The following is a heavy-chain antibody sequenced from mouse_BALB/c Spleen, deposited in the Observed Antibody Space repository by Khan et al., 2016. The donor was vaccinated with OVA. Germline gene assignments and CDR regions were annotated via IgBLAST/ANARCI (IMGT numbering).Heavy chain of an antibody. D-gene: IGHD1-1*01. CDR1: GISITTGNYR. CDR3: ARDYGSLYWYFDV. J-gene: IGHJ1*01. Sequence: EVQLQESGPGLVKPSQTVSLTCTVTGISITTGNYRWSWIRQFPGNKLEWIGNIYYSGTITYNPSLTSRTTITRNTSKSQFFLEMNSLTAEDTDTYFCARDYGSLYWYFDVWGAGTTVTVSS. CDR2: IYYSGTI. V-gene: IGHV3-5*02.